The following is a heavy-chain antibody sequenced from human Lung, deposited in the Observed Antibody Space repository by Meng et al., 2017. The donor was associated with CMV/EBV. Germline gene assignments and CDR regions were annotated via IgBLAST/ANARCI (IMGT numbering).Heavy chain of an antibody. Sequence: SVXVSXXASGGTFSSYTISWVRQAPGQGLEWMGRIIPILGIANYAQKFQGRVTIAADKSTSTAYMELSSLRSEDTAVYYCASLGRDYYGMDVWGQGPTGTVSS. J-gene: IGHJ6*02. D-gene: IGHD1-26*01. CDR2: IIPILGIA. CDR1: GGTFSSYT. CDR3: ASLGRDYYGMDV. V-gene: IGHV1-69*02.